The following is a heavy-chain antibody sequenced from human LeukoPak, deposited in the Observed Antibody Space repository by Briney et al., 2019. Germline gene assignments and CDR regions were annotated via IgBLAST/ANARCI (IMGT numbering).Heavy chain of an antibody. Sequence: PSETLSLTCTVSGGSISGYYWSWIRQPPGKGLEWIGEINHSGSTNYNPSLKSRVTISVDTSKNQFSLKLSSVTAADTAVYYCARAGILWFGELGWFDPWGQGTLVTVSS. D-gene: IGHD3-10*01. CDR3: ARAGILWFGELGWFDP. CDR2: INHSGST. CDR1: GGSISGYY. V-gene: IGHV4-34*01. J-gene: IGHJ5*02.